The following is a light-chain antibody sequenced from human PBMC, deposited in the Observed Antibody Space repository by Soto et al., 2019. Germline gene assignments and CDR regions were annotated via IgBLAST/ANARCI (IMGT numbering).Light chain of an antibody. Sequence: QSALTQPASVSGSPGQSITISCTGTSSDVGSYNYVSWYQQHPGKAPKLMIYEVSNRPSGVSNRFSGSKSGNTASLTISGLQSDHDANYYCSSYTSISTLVFGGGTNLPLL. CDR2: EVS. J-gene: IGLJ3*02. V-gene: IGLV2-14*01. CDR1: SSDVGSYNY. CDR3: SSYTSISTLV.